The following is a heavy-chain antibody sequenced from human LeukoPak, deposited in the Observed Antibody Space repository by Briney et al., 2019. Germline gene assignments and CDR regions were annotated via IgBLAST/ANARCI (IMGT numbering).Heavy chain of an antibody. J-gene: IGHJ4*02. Sequence: PGGSLRLSCAASGFTFSSYAMSWVRQAPGKGLEWVSGISGSGGNTYYADSVKGRFTISKDNSKNTLYLQMNSLRAEDTAVYYCAKGWQAPDYWGQGTLVTVSS. CDR1: GFTFSSYA. D-gene: IGHD6-13*01. V-gene: IGHV3-23*01. CDR2: ISGSGGNT. CDR3: AKGWQAPDY.